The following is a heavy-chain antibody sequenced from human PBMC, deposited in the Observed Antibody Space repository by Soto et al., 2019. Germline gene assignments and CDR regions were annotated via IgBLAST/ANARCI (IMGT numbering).Heavy chain of an antibody. J-gene: IGHJ4*02. CDR3: ARGDGDYYDGNGYLGRH. Sequence: EVQLVESGGGLVQPGGSLRLSCAASGFTFSSYWMHWVRQAPGKGLVWVSRIKSDGSGTSYADSVKGRLTISRDNAKNTLYLHMNRLRAEDRAVYYCARGDGDYYDGNGYLGRHWGQGTLVTVSS. CDR2: IKSDGSGT. V-gene: IGHV3-74*01. D-gene: IGHD3-22*01. CDR1: GFTFSSYW.